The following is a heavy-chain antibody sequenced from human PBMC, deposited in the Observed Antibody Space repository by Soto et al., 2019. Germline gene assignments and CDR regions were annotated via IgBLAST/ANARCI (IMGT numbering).Heavy chain of an antibody. D-gene: IGHD2-15*01. CDR1: GFTFSSYA. CDR2: ISYDGSNK. V-gene: IGHV3-30-3*01. Sequence: LSCAASGFTFSSYAMHWVRQAPGKGLEWVAVISYDGSNKYYADSVKGRFTISRDNSKNTLYLQMNSLRAEDTAVYYCARDPARSCSGGSCPLKYNWFDPWGQGTLVTVYS. J-gene: IGHJ5*02. CDR3: ARDPARSCSGGSCPLKYNWFDP.